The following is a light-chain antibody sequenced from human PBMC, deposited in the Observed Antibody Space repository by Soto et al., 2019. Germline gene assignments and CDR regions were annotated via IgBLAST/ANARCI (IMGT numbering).Light chain of an antibody. CDR2: GAS. CDR1: QNIDFF. Sequence: DIQMTQSPSTLSAAVGDRVTITCRASQNIDFFLAWYQQKPGKAPKLLIYGASNLESGVPSTFSGSGSGTEFTLTISSLQPDDFATYFCQQYHSFPLTFGGGTTVEIK. J-gene: IGKJ4*01. CDR3: QQYHSFPLT. V-gene: IGKV1-5*01.